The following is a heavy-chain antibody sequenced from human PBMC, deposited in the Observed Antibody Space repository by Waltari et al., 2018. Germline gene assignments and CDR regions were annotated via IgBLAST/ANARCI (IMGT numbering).Heavy chain of an antibody. Sequence: QVQLVESGGGVVQPGKSLSLSCAASGFTVSPSGRHWGRRDPGKGLEWVANIWSDGNDKYYADSVTGRFTISRDNSKNTLFLEMNSLRAEDTAVYYCAKDYDSSGYNPPQSGYFDYWGQGTLVTVSS. CDR2: IWSDGNDK. J-gene: IGHJ4*02. D-gene: IGHD3-22*01. V-gene: IGHV3-33*06. CDR1: GFTVSPSG. CDR3: AKDYDSSGYNPPQSGYFDY.